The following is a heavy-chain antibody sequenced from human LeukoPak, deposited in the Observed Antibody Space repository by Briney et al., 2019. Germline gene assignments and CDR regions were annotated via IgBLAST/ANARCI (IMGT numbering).Heavy chain of an antibody. J-gene: IGHJ6*03. Sequence: SQTLSLTCTVSGGSISSSSYYWGWIRQPPGKGLEWIGSIYYSGSTYYNPSLKSRVTISVDTSKNQFSLKLSSVTAADTAVYYCAREMGSGSLYYYYYYMDVWGKGTTVTVSS. D-gene: IGHD3-10*01. CDR1: GGSISSSSYY. CDR2: IYYSGST. CDR3: AREMGSGSLYYYYYYMDV. V-gene: IGHV4-39*07.